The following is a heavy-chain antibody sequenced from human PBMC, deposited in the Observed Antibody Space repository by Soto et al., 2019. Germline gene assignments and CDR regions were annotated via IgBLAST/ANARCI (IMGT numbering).Heavy chain of an antibody. J-gene: IGHJ6*02. CDR2: ISPDNGNT. CDR3: ARALGYSGYAGMDV. V-gene: IGHV1-18*01. CDR1: GYTFTIYG. D-gene: IGHD5-12*01. Sequence: QVQLVQSGGEVKKPGASVNVSCTASGYTFTIYGINWVRQAPGQGLEWMGWISPDNGNTNYAQKLQGRVTMTTDTSTSTAYMELRSLRSDDTAVYYCARALGYSGYAGMDVWGQGTTVTVSS.